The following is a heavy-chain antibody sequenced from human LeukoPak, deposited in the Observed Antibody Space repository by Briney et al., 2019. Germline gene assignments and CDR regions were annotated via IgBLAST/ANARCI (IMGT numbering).Heavy chain of an antibody. CDR3: ARDRVGTGFDH. CDR1: GGSISSGSYY. Sequence: SETLSLTCTVSGGSISSGSYYWNWIRQPAGKGLQWIGRIYTSGSTNYNPSLKSRVTISVDTSKNQFSLKLSSVTAADTAVYYCARDRVGTGFDHWGQGTLVTVSS. CDR2: IYTSGST. V-gene: IGHV4-61*02. D-gene: IGHD2-21*02. J-gene: IGHJ4*02.